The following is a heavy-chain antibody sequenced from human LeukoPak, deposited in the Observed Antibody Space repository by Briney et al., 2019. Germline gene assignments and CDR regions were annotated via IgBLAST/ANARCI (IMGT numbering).Heavy chain of an antibody. CDR2: TWSDVSNK. Sequence: GGSLTLSCLASGFTPSSNGTHWVRQVPGNGLEWEAVTWSDVSNKYYADSVKGPFTISRDNSKNTLYLQMNSLRAEDTAVYYCAKDRVPGGYYDFWSGYYSDFDYWGQGTLVTVSS. D-gene: IGHD3-3*01. CDR1: GFTPSSNG. CDR3: AKDRVPGGYYDFWSGYYSDFDY. V-gene: IGHV3-33*06. J-gene: IGHJ4*02.